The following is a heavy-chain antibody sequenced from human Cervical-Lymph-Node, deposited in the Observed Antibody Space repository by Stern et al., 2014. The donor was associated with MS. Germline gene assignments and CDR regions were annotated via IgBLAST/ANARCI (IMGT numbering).Heavy chain of an antibody. CDR3: ARATQRGRDAFDI. J-gene: IGHJ3*02. V-gene: IGHV4-31*03. D-gene: IGHD1-1*01. CDR1: GGSITSGGHI. CDR2: IYYTGKT. Sequence: QVKLQESGPGLVKPSETLSLTCTVSGGSITSGGHIWTWIRQVPGKGLEWIGNIYYTGKTYYNLSLKSRVTISVDTSQNHFSLKLRSGTAADTAVYYCARATQRGRDAFDIWGQGTMVIVSS.